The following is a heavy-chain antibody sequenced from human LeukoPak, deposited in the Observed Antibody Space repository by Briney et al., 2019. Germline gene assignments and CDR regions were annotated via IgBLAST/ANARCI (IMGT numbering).Heavy chain of an antibody. CDR1: GFTFSSYW. Sequence: QPGGSLRLSCAASGFTFSSYWMNWVRQAPGKGLVWVSRIASDGSCTTYADSVKGRFSISRDNAKNTLYLQMNSLRVEDTAVYYCARGRPHGNDYWGQGTLVTVSS. J-gene: IGHJ4*02. V-gene: IGHV3-74*01. CDR3: ARGRPHGNDY. D-gene: IGHD4-23*01. CDR2: IASDGSCT.